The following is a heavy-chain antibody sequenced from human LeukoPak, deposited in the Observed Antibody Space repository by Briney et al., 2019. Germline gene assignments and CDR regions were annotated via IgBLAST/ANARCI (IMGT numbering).Heavy chain of an antibody. V-gene: IGHV4-61*09. CDR3: ARGIMGGSYYFDY. CDR2: IYTSGST. D-gene: IGHD1-26*01. Sequence: SQTLSLTCTVSGGSISSGSYYWSWIRQPAGKGLECIGHIYTSGSTSYNPSLKSRVTLSVETSKNQFSLRLSSVTAADTAVYYCARGIMGGSYYFDYWGQGTLVSVSS. CDR1: GGSISSGSYY. J-gene: IGHJ4*02.